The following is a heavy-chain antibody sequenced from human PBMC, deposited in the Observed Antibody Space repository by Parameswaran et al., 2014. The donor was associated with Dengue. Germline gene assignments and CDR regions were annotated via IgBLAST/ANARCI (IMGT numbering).Heavy chain of an antibody. V-gene: IGHV4-34*01. Sequence: VRQAPGKGLEWIGEINHSGSTNYNPSLKSRVTISVDTSKNQFSLKLSSVTAADTAVYYCAREMYYDFWSGYYTSYYYYGMDVWGQGTTVTVSS. J-gene: IGHJ6*02. D-gene: IGHD3-3*01. CDR3: AREMYYDFWSGYYTSYYYYGMDV. CDR2: INHSGST.